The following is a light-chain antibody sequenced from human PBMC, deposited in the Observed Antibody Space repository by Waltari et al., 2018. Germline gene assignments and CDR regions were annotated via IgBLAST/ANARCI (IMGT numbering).Light chain of an antibody. J-gene: IGKJ1*01. V-gene: IGKV3-15*01. CDR1: LSVSSD. CDR3: HQYNHWPRT. CDR2: RAS. Sequence: EIVMTQSPDTLSVSPGERATLSCRASLSVSSDLAWYQQKPGQAPRLLIYRASTRATDVQTRCRGSWSGTEFNLTISSLQSGDFALYYCHQYNHWPRTFGQGTKVEIK.